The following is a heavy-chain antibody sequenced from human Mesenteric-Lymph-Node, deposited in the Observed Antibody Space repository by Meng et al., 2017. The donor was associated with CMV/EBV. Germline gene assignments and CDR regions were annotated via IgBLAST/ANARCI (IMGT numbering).Heavy chain of an antibody. CDR1: GGSISSGDYY. V-gene: IGHV4-30-4*08. Sequence: SETLYLTCTVSGGSISSGDYYWSWIRQPPGKGLEWIGYIYYSGSTYYNPSLKSRVTISVDTSKNQFSLKLSSVTAADTAVYYCALDILTGYYIYWGQGTLVTVSS. D-gene: IGHD3-9*01. J-gene: IGHJ4*02. CDR3: ALDILTGYYIY. CDR2: IYYSGST.